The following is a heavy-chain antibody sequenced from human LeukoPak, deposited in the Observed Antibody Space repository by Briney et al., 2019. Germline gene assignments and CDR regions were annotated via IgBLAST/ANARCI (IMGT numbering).Heavy chain of an antibody. V-gene: IGHV4-30-4*01. D-gene: IGHD3-22*01. Sequence: PSETLSLTCTVSGGSISSGDYYWSWTRQPPGKGLEWIGYIYYSGSTYYNPSLKSRVTISVDMSKNQFSLKLSSVTAADTAVYYCARSFTYYYDSSGYSQGGYFDYWGQGTLVTVSS. CDR3: ARSFTYYYDSSGYSQGGYFDY. J-gene: IGHJ4*02. CDR2: IYYSGST. CDR1: GGSISSGDYY.